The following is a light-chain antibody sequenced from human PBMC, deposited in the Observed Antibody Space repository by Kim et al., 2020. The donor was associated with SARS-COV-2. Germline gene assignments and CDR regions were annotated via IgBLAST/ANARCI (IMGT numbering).Light chain of an antibody. CDR3: QVWDSSSDHPV. V-gene: IGLV3-21*04. J-gene: IGLJ3*02. Sequence: APGQTARITCGVNNIGSKSVHWYQQKPGQAPVLVIYYDSDRPSGIPARFSGSNSGNTATLTISRVEAGDEADYYCQVWDSSSDHPVFGGGTQLTVL. CDR1: NIGSKS. CDR2: YDS.